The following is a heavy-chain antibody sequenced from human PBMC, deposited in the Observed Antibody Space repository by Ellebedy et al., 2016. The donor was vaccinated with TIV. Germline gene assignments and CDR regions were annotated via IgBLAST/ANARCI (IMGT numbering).Heavy chain of an antibody. Sequence: GESLKISCTASGFSFSSFAMSWARQASGKGLEWVSHISDDGFSTYYADSVKGRFTISRDNSKNTLFLQVNSLRAEDTAVYYCMFKGLSARLYWGQGTLVTVSS. CDR1: GFSFSSFA. V-gene: IGHV3-23*01. D-gene: IGHD6-6*01. J-gene: IGHJ1*01. CDR3: MFKGLSARLY. CDR2: ISDDGFST.